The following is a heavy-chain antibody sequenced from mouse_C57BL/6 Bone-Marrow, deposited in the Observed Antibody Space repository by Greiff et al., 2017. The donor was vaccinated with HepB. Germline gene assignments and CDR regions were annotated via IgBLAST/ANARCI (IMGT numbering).Heavy chain of an antibody. J-gene: IGHJ3*01. D-gene: IGHD2-3*01. CDR1: GFTFSSYG. V-gene: IGHV5-6*01. CDR2: ISSGGSYT. Sequence: EVKLVESGGDLVKPGGSLKLSCAASGFTFSSYGMSWVRQTPDKRLEWVATISSGGSYTYYPDSVKGRFTISRDNAKNTLYLQMSSLKSEDTAMYYCARHDGYFWGQGTLVTVSA. CDR3: ARHDGYF.